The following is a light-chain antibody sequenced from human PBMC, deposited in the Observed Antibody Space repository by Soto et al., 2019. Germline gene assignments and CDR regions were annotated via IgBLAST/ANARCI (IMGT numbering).Light chain of an antibody. CDR3: QVWDSSSDHAV. Sequence: YELTQPPSVSVAPGKTASITCGGNNIGSKSVHWYQQKPGQAPVLVIYYDSDRPSGIPERFSGSNSGNTAALTISRVEAGDEADYYCQVWDSSSDHAVFGGGTQLTVL. CDR1: NIGSKS. V-gene: IGLV3-21*04. J-gene: IGLJ7*01. CDR2: YDS.